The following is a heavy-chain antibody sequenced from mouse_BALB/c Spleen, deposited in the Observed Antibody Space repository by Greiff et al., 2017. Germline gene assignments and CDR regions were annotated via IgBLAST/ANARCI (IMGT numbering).Heavy chain of an antibody. CDR2: ISSGGST. V-gene: IGHV5-6-5*01. CDR1: GFTFSSYA. J-gene: IGHJ2*01. CDR3: ARGFYDYDGY. D-gene: IGHD2-4*01. Sequence: EVKLVESGGGLVKPGGSLKLSCAASGFTFSSYAMSWVRQTPEKRLEWVASISSGGSTYYPDSGKGRFTISRDNARNILYLQMSSLRSEDTAMYYCARGFYDYDGYWGQGTTLTVSS.